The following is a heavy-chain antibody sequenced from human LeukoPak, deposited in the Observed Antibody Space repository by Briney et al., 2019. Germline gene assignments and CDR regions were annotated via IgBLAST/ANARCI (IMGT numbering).Heavy chain of an antibody. CDR2: ISSTSAYI. Sequence: GGSLRLSCAASGFTFSTYTMTWVRQAPGKGLEWVSSISSTSAYINYADSVKGRFTISRDNDKNSMYLQMNSLRAEDTAVCYCARGTMFPYYFDYWGQGTLVTVSS. CDR1: GFTFSTYT. CDR3: ARGTMFPYYFDY. V-gene: IGHV3-21*01. D-gene: IGHD3-10*02. J-gene: IGHJ4*02.